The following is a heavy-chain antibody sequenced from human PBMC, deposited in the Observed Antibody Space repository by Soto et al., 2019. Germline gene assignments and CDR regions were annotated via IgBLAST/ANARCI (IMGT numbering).Heavy chain of an antibody. V-gene: IGHV3-11*01. J-gene: IGHJ4*02. CDR1: GSTFSDYY. Sequence: GGSLRLSCAASGSTFSDYYMSWIRQAPGKGLEWVSYISSSGSTIYYADSVKGRFTISRDNAKNSLYLQMNSLRAEDTAVYYCATSPADIVVVPAAPRFDYWGQGTLVTVSS. CDR3: ATSPADIVVVPAAPRFDY. CDR2: ISSSGSTI. D-gene: IGHD2-2*01.